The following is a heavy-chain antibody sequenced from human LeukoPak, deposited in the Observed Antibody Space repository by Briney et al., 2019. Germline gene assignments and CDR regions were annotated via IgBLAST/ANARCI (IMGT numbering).Heavy chain of an antibody. V-gene: IGHV3-23*01. CDR1: GFTFSSYA. CDR3: AKLPQRWLQYMADY. CDR2: ISGSGGST. J-gene: IGHJ4*02. D-gene: IGHD5-24*01. Sequence: GGSLRLSCAASGFTFSSYAMGWVRQAPGKGLEWVSAISGSGGSTYYADSVKGRFTISRDNSKNTLYLQMNSLRAEDTAVYYCAKLPQRWLQYMADYWGQGTLVTVSS.